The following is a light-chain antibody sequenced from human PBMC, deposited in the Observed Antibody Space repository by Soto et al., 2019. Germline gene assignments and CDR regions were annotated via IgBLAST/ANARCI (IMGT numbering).Light chain of an antibody. V-gene: IGKV3D-15*01. Sequence: EIMMTQSPATLSVSPGGRATLSCRASQSVSRNLAWYQQKPGQAPRLLIYGASSRATGIPARFSGSGSGTDFALTISSLESEDFAIYYCQQYNKWPLTFGGGIKVDIK. J-gene: IGKJ4*01. CDR1: QSVSRN. CDR2: GAS. CDR3: QQYNKWPLT.